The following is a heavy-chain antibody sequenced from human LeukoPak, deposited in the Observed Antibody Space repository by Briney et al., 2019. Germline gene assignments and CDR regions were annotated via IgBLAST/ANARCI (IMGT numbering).Heavy chain of an antibody. CDR2: IYYSGST. CDR3: ARDQGNWFDP. J-gene: IGHJ5*02. Sequence: SETLSLTCTVSGGSISSYYWSWIRRPPGKGLEWIGYIYYSGSTNYNPSLKSRVTISVDTSKNQFSLKLSSVTAADTAVYYCARDQGNWFDPWGQGTLVTVSS. V-gene: IGHV4-59*01. CDR1: GGSISSYY.